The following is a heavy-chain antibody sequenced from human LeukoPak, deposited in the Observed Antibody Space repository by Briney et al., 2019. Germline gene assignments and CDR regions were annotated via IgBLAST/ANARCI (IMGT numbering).Heavy chain of an antibody. CDR2: IYYSGST. V-gene: IGHV4-59*01. Sequence: PSETLSLTCTVSGGSISSYYRSWIRQPPGKGLEWIGYIYYSGSTNYNPSLKSRVTISVDTSKNQFSLKLSSVTAADTAVYYCARGGGSSWAGYWGQGTLVTVSS. J-gene: IGHJ4*02. CDR3: ARGGGSSWAGY. CDR1: GGSISSYY. D-gene: IGHD6-13*01.